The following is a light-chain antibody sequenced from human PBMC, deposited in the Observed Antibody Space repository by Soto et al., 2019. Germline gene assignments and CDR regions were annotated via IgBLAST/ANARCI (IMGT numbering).Light chain of an antibody. CDR3: QQYNNWSPLT. J-gene: IGKJ4*01. CDR2: GAS. V-gene: IGKV3D-15*01. Sequence: EIVMTQSPATLSVSPGDRVTLSCRASQNIDNNLAWYQQRPGQPPRLLIYGASTRANGIPARFSGSGSGTESILTTSSLQSEDFALYCCQQYNNWSPLTFGGGIKVEIK. CDR1: QNIDNN.